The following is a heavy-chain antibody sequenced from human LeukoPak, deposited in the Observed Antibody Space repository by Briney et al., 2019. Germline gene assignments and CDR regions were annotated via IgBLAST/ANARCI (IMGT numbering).Heavy chain of an antibody. D-gene: IGHD1-26*01. CDR1: GYSFTSYW. J-gene: IGHJ3*02. CDR3: ASALGATSTLDAFDI. V-gene: IGHV5-51*01. CDR2: IYPGDSDT. Sequence: GESLKISCKGSGYSFTSYWIGWVRQMPGKGLEWMGIIYPGDSDTRYSPSFQGQVTISADKSIGTAYLQWSSLKASDTAMYYCASALGATSTLDAFDIWGQGTMVTVSS.